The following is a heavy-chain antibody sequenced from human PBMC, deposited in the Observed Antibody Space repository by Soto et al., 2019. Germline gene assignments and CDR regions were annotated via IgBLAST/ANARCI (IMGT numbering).Heavy chain of an antibody. CDR2: INAGNGNT. D-gene: IGHD1-26*01. CDR3: ARDSEVGAPTAPGY. Sequence: ASVKVSCKASGYTFTSYAMHWVRQAPGQRLEWMGWINAGNGNTKYSQKFQGRVTITRDTSASTVYMELSSLRSEDTAVYYCARDSEVGAPTAPGYWGQGTLVTVSS. CDR1: GYTFTSYA. V-gene: IGHV1-3*01. J-gene: IGHJ4*02.